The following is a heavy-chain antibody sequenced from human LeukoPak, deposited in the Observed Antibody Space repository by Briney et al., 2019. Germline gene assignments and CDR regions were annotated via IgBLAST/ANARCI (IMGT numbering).Heavy chain of an antibody. Sequence: PSETLSLTCTVSGGSISSYYWSWIRQPPGKGLEWIGEINHSGSTNYNPSLKSRVTISVDTSKNQFSLKLSSVTAADTAVYYCARGRSPNPTHYYGMDVWGQGTTVTVSS. V-gene: IGHV4-34*01. CDR3: ARGRSPNPTHYYGMDV. J-gene: IGHJ6*02. CDR2: INHSGST. CDR1: GGSISSYY. D-gene: IGHD6-13*01.